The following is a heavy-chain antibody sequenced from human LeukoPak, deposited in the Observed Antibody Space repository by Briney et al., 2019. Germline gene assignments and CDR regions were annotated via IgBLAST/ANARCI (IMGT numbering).Heavy chain of an antibody. D-gene: IGHD6-13*01. CDR2: IKQDGSEK. V-gene: IGHV3-7*04. J-gene: IGHJ4*02. Sequence: TGGSLRLSCAASGFTFSTYWMSWVRQAPGKGLEWVADIKQDGSEKYYVDSVKGRFTISRDNAKSSLYLQMNSPRAEDTAVYYCARGAHYSSTWYYFDYWGLGTLVSVSS. CDR3: ARGAHYSSTWYYFDY. CDR1: GFTFSTYW.